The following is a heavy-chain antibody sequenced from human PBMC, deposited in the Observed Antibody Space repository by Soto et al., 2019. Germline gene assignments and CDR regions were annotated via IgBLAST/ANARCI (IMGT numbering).Heavy chain of an antibody. CDR3: ARSGYFDY. J-gene: IGHJ4*02. D-gene: IGHD3-3*01. V-gene: IGHV4-30-4*01. Sequence: QVQLQESGPGLVKPSQTLSLTCTVSGGSISSGDYYWSWIRQPPGKGLEWIGYIHYSGSTYYNPSXXSXPXXSVDTSKNQFALKLSSVTAADTAVYYCARSGYFDYWGQGTLVTVSS. CDR1: GGSISSGDYY. CDR2: IHYSGST.